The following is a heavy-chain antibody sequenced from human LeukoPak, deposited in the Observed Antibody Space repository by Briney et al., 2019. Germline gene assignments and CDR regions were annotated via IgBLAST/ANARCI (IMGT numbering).Heavy chain of an antibody. Sequence: NAGGSLRLSCAASGFTFSSASMSWVRQAPGKGLEWVGRIKSQTDGGSADYAAPVRGRFTISRDDSRTTLYLEMNSLKDEDTAVYYCTTVPAYTSGWFGGIGYWGQGTRVTVSS. CDR1: GFTFSSAS. CDR3: TTVPAYTSGWFGGIGY. J-gene: IGHJ4*02. D-gene: IGHD6-19*01. V-gene: IGHV3-15*05. CDR2: IKSQTDGGSA.